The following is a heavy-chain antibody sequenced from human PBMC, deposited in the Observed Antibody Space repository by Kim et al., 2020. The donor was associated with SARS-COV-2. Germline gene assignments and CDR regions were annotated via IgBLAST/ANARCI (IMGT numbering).Heavy chain of an antibody. CDR1: GDSVSSNSAA. J-gene: IGHJ5*02. CDR2: TYYRSKWYN. V-gene: IGHV6-1*01. D-gene: IGHD6-19*01. CDR3: VGGGGWNT. Sequence: SQTLSLTCAISGDSVSSNSAAWNWIRQSPSRGLEWLGRTYYRSKWYNEYGVSVKSRITINPDTSKKQFSLQLNSVTPEDTAVYYCVGGGGWNTWGQGTLVTVSS.